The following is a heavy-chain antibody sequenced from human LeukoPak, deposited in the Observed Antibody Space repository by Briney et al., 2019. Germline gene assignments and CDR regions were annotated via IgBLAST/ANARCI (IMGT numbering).Heavy chain of an antibody. D-gene: IGHD2/OR15-2a*01. CDR3: ARALNAAFFYFYGMDL. CDR1: GFNFRSYS. J-gene: IGHJ6*02. CDR2: ISSSSSSK. Sequence: GGYLRLSCAASGFNFRSYSMNWVRQAPGKGLEWVSCISSSSSSKNYAASVKGRFTVSRDNARNSLYLEMNSLRADDTAVYFCARALNAAFFYFYGMDLWGQGTTVTVSS. V-gene: IGHV3-21*01.